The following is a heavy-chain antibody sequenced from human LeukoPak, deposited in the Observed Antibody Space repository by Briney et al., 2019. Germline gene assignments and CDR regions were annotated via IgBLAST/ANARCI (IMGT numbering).Heavy chain of an antibody. J-gene: IGHJ4*02. CDR3: ARDHVYDSSGYDY. V-gene: IGHV1-18*04. Sequence: ASVKVSCKASGYTFTCYYMHWVRQARGQGGEWMGWISAYNGNTNYAQKLQGRVTMTTDTSTSTAYMELMSLRSDDTAVYYCARDHVYDSSGYDYWGQGTLVTVSS. D-gene: IGHD3-22*01. CDR2: ISAYNGNT. CDR1: GYTFTCYY.